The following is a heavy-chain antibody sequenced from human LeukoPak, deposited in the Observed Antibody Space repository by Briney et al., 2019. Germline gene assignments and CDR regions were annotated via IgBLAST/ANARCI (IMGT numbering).Heavy chain of an antibody. D-gene: IGHD1-26*01. CDR3: ARDLLYSGSYSWYFDL. Sequence: GGSLRLSCAASGFTFSRNGMHWVRQAPGKGLEWVALTFYDGSNKYYVDSVKGRFTISRDNSKNMLYLQMNSLRAEDTAVYYCARDLLYSGSYSWYFDLWGRGTPVTVSS. CDR1: GFTFSRNG. CDR2: TFYDGSNK. V-gene: IGHV3-33*01. J-gene: IGHJ2*01.